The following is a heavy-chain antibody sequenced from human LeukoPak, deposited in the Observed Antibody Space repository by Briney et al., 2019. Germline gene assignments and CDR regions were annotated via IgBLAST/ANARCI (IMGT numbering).Heavy chain of an antibody. D-gene: IGHD6-6*01. CDR1: GYTFTGYY. V-gene: IGHV1-2*06. CDR2: INPNSGGT. J-gene: IGHJ4*02. CDR3: ALVSSSYLSFDY. Sequence: ASVKVSCKASGYTFTGYYMHWVRQAPGQGLEWMGRINPNSGGTNYAQKFQGRVTMTRDTPISTAYMELSRLRSDDTAVYYCALVSSSYLSFDYWGQGTLVTVSS.